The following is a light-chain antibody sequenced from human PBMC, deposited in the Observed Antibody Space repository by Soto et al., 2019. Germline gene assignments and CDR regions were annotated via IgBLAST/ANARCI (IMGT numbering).Light chain of an antibody. Sequence: DSQMTQSPSSLAASVGDRVTITCQASQHISHYLNWYQQKPAEAPTLLIYDDSNLKTGVPSRFSGGGSVIQFTFNINGLQPEDIAVYYCQRYDIFPITFGPGTKVDIK. CDR1: QHISHY. CDR3: QRYDIFPIT. J-gene: IGKJ3*01. V-gene: IGKV1-33*01. CDR2: DDS.